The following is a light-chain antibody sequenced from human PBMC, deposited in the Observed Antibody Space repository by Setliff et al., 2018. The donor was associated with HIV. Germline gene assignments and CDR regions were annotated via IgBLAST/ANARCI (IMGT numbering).Light chain of an antibody. J-gene: IGLJ1*01. CDR3: QSYDSGLGV. CDR2: DNT. CDR1: SSNIGAGYD. V-gene: IGLV1-40*01. Sequence: QSVLAQPPSVSGAPGQRVTISCIGTSSNIGAGYDVHWYQQLPGTAPKLLIYDNTNRPSGVPDRFSGSNSGTSASLAITGLQAEEEADYYCQSYDSGLGVFGTGTKVTVL.